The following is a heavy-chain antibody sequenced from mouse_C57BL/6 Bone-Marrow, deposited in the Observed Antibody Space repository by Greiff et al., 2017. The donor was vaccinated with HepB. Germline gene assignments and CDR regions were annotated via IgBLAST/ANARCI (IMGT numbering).Heavy chain of an antibody. Sequence: VQLQQSGAELVKPGASVKMSCKASGYTFTTYPIEWMKQNHGKSLEWIGNFHPYNDDTKYNEKFKGKATLTVEKSSSTVYLELSRLTSDDSAVYYCARGGRYGSSYDWYFDVWGTGTTVTVSS. V-gene: IGHV1-47*01. J-gene: IGHJ1*03. CDR3: ARGGRYGSSYDWYFDV. D-gene: IGHD1-1*01. CDR2: FHPYNDDT. CDR1: GYTFTTYP.